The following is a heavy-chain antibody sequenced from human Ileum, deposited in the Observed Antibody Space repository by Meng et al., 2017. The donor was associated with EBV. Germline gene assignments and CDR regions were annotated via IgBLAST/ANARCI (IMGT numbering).Heavy chain of an antibody. J-gene: IGHJ4*02. Sequence: VKAXXKASGXTVXXXAXSRXXHAPGQGLEWMGGIIPIFGTANYAQKFQGRVTITADESTSTAYMELSSLRSEDTAVYYCARGNGYSSSFYFDYWGQGTLVTVSS. D-gene: IGHD6-13*01. CDR1: GXTVXXXA. V-gene: IGHV1-69*01. CDR3: ARGNGYSSSFYFDY. CDR2: IIPIFGTA.